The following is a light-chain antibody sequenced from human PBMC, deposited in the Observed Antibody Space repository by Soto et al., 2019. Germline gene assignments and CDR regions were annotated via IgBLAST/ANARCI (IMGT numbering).Light chain of an antibody. V-gene: IGKV3-15*01. Sequence: EVVMTQSPATLSVSPGERATLSCRASQSVGSNLAWYQQKPSQPPRLLIYAASTRSTCIAARFSGSGSVTEFTLAISSLQSEDFTLYYCQQYDKFPSLTFGGGTKVEIK. CDR3: QQYDKFPSLT. CDR1: QSVGSN. J-gene: IGKJ4*01. CDR2: AAS.